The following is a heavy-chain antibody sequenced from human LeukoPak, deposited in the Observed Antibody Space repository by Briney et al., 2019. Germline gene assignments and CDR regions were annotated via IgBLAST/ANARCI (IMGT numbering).Heavy chain of an antibody. Sequence: KPSETLSLTCTVSGGSISSSSYYWGWIRQPPGKGLEWIGTIYYSGSTYYNPSLQSRVTISVDKSKNQFSLNLNSVTAADTAVYYCVEYSSHSNRLADYWGQGTLVTVSS. J-gene: IGHJ4*02. CDR1: GGSISSSSYY. V-gene: IGHV4-39*07. CDR3: VEYSSHSNRLADY. D-gene: IGHD6-6*01. CDR2: IYYSGST.